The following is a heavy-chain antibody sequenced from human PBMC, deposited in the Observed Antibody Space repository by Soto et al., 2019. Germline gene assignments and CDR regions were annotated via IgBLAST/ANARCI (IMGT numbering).Heavy chain of an antibody. CDR3: ARDIPPNWYFDP. D-gene: IGHD2-21*01. J-gene: IGHJ2*01. V-gene: IGHV1-18*01. Sequence: QVQLVQSGAEVKKPWASVKVSCKASGYTFTSYVISWVRQATRQGLEWMGWISAYNGNTNYAQTLQGRVTMTTDTSTSTADMELRSLRSDDTAVDDCARDIPPNWYFDPWGRGTMVTVSS. CDR2: ISAYNGNT. CDR1: GYTFTSYV.